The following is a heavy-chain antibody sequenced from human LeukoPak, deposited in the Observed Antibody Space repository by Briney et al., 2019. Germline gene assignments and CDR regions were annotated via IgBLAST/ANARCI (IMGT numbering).Heavy chain of an antibody. D-gene: IGHD1-26*01. CDR1: GFTITDYW. V-gene: IGHV3-7*05. CDR3: TREKGESYYGY. J-gene: IGHJ4*02. Sequence: GGSLTLSCTASGFTITDYWMIWVRQAPGKGLEWVANINQDGSEKYYVGSVWGRFTISRDNAKKSVYMQMNSLRAEDTAVYCCTREKGESYYGYWGQGSLVTVSS. CDR2: INQDGSEK.